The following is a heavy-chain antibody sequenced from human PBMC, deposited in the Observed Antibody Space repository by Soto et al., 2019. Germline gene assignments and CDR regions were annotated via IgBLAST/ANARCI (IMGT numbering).Heavy chain of an antibody. D-gene: IGHD6-19*01. CDR2: IYYSGST. CDR3: AGSIAVAGSYFDY. V-gene: IGHV4-39*01. Sequence: SETLSLTCTVCSDSISSSTYYWGWVRQPPGKGLEWIGSIYYSGSTYYNPSLKSRVTISVDTSKNQFSLKLSSVTAADTAVYYCAGSIAVAGSYFDYWGQGTLVTVSS. CDR1: SDSISSSTYY. J-gene: IGHJ4*02.